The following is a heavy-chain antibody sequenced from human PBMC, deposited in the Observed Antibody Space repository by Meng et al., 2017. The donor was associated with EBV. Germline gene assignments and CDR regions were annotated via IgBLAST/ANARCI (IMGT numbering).Heavy chain of an antibody. CDR2: LIPMSGAP. Sequence: VQYMRSGAEWKKPGSSGKVSCRTSGGTFRSDDVSWVRQAPGQGLEWMGGLIPMSGAPHYAQKFQDRVTIIADESTSTHSMELNNLRSEDTAMYYCASESGRGFTPDYWGQGTLVTVSS. V-gene: IGHV1-69*01. CDR3: ASESGRGFTPDY. CDR1: GGTFRSDD. D-gene: IGHD3-10*01. J-gene: IGHJ4*02.